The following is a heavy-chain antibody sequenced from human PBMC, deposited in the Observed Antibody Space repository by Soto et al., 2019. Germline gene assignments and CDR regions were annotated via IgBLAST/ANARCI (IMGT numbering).Heavy chain of an antibody. Sequence: QVQLMQSGAEVRKPGASVRLSCETSGYNFNQYYIHWVRQAPGQGLEWMGIINLRGGTPEYAHKFRGRVTVTGDTSTKTAYMELRSLRSEDTAMYFCARGPEDSDVPRWDYWGQGTLVTVSS. CDR3: ARGPEDSDVPRWDY. D-gene: IGHD1-26*01. CDR1: GYNFNQYY. CDR2: INLRGGTP. V-gene: IGHV1-46*02. J-gene: IGHJ4*02.